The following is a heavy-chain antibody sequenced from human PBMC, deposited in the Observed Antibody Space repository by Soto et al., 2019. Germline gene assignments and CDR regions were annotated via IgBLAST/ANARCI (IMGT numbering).Heavy chain of an antibody. CDR1: GFTFSSYG. Sequence: PGGSLRPSCAASGFTFSSYGMHWVRQAPGKGLEWVAVIWYDGSNKYYADSVKGRFTISXXXSXXTXXLXXTXXRAXDTAVYYCVKEYRNGWSFFDFWGQGTLVTVSS. CDR3: VKEYRNGWSFFDF. V-gene: IGHV3-33*03. J-gene: IGHJ4*02. CDR2: IWYDGSNK. D-gene: IGHD6-19*01.